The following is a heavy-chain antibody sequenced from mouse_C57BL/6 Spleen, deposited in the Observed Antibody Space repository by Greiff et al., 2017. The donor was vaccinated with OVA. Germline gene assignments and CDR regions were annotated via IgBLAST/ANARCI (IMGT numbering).Heavy chain of an antibody. D-gene: IGHD4-1*01. CDR2: IYPGSGNT. CDR3: ARAGTWYFDV. Sequence: QVQLQQSGAELVRPGASVKLSCKASGYTFTDYYINWVKQRPGQGLEWIARIYPGSGNTYYNEKFKGKATLTAEKSSSTAYMQLSSLTSEDSAVYFCARAGTWYFDVWGTGTTVTVSS. J-gene: IGHJ1*03. V-gene: IGHV1-76*01. CDR1: GYTFTDYY.